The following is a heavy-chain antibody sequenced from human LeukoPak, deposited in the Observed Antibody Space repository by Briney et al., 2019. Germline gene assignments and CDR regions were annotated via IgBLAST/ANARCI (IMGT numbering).Heavy chain of an antibody. J-gene: IGHJ4*02. CDR3: ASQSYGDYFDY. CDR1: GFTVSRNY. Sequence: GGSLRLSRAASGFTVSRNYMSWVRQAPGKGLEWVSVIYSGGATYYADSVRGRFTISRDNSKNTLYLQMNSLRAEDTAVYYCASQSYGDYFDYWGQGTLVTVSS. D-gene: IGHD4-17*01. CDR2: IYSGGAT. V-gene: IGHV3-53*01.